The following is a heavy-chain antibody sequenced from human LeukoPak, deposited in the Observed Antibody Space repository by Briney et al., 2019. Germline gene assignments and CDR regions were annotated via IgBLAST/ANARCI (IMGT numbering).Heavy chain of an antibody. CDR1: GGSMSGYY. D-gene: IGHD1-26*01. V-gene: IGHV4-4*07. J-gene: IGHJ4*02. CDR2: IYTIGNT. Sequence: SETLSLTCSVSGGSMSGYYWSWIRQPAGKGLEWIGRIYTIGNTNYNPSLKSRVTVSLDTSKNQFSLKLSSVTAADTAVYYCARDTEVGGTAALGFDYWGQGTLVTVSS. CDR3: ARDTEVGGTAALGFDY.